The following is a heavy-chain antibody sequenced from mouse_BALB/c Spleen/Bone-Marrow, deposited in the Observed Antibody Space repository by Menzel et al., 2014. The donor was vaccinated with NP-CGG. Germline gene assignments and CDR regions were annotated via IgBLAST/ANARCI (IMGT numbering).Heavy chain of an antibody. CDR2: IHPNSGNT. Sequence: QVQLQQSGSVLVRPGASVKPSCKASGYTFTSSWMHWAKQRPGQGLEWIGEIHPNSGNTNCNEKFKGKATLTVDTSSSTAYVDLSSLTSEDSAVYYCARSGFDYWGQGTTLTVSS. V-gene: IGHV1S130*01. D-gene: IGHD4-1*01. CDR1: GYTFTSSW. J-gene: IGHJ2*01. CDR3: ARSGFDY.